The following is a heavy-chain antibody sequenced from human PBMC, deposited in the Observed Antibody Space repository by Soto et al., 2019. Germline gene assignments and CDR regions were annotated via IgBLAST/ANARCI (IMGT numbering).Heavy chain of an antibody. Sequence: GGSLRLSCAASGFTFSSYWMHWVCLAPGKGLMWVSRINSDGTTTNYADSVKGRFTVSRHNAKNTLYLQMNSLRAEDTAVYYCARGSGYSSASFDYWGQGTLVTVSS. J-gene: IGHJ4*02. CDR1: GFTFSSYW. CDR2: INSDGTTT. D-gene: IGHD5-18*01. V-gene: IGHV3-74*01. CDR3: ARGSGYSSASFDY.